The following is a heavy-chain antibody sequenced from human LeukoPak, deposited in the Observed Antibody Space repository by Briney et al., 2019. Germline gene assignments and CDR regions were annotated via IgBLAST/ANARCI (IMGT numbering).Heavy chain of an antibody. CDR1: GFTFSSYA. Sequence: PGGSLRLSCAASGFTFSSYAMSWVRQAPGKGLEWVSAISGSGGSTYYADSVKGRFTISRDNSKNTLYLQMNSLRDPHTALSYSAKDADTSYGYDYWGQGNLVTVSS. D-gene: IGHD2/OR15-2a*01. CDR3: AKDADTSYGYDY. CDR2: ISGSGGST. V-gene: IGHV3-23*01. J-gene: IGHJ4*02.